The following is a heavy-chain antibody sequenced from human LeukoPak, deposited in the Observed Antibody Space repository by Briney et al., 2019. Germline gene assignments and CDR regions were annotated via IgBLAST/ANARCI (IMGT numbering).Heavy chain of an antibody. CDR1: GFTFGDYA. CDR2: IKEDGSIK. Sequence: PGGSLRLSCTASGFTFGDYAMSWVRQAPGKGLEWVANIKEDGSIKYYVDSVKGRFTISRDTAKNSVYLQMNSLRVEDTGIYFCARIGYRSSSFDYWGQGILVTVSS. D-gene: IGHD6-6*01. V-gene: IGHV3-7*01. CDR3: ARIGYRSSSFDY. J-gene: IGHJ4*02.